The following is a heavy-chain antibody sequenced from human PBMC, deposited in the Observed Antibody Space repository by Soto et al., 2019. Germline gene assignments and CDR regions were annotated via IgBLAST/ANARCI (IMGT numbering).Heavy chain of an antibody. D-gene: IGHD2-15*01. CDR2: IRSNGGSA. CDR3: AGGRDVTCYGCYDY. V-gene: IGHV3-64*01. Sequence: EVQLVESGGGVVQPGGSLRLSCAASGFTFSYYAIHWVRQAPGKGLEYVSAIRSNGGSASYANSVRGRFTISRDESKNAVYLQMGSLRAEDMAVFYCAGGRDVTCYGCYDYWGQGTLVTVSS. CDR1: GFTFSYYA. J-gene: IGHJ4*02.